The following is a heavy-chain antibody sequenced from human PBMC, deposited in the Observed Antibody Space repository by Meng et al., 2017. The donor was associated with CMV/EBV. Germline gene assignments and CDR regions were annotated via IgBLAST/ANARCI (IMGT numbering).Heavy chain of an antibody. V-gene: IGHV3-7*01. D-gene: IGHD6-13*01. CDR3: ARDGIAAAAAFDY. J-gene: IGHJ4*02. Sequence: GGSLKISCAASGFTFSSYWMSWVRQAPGKGLEWVANIKQDGSEKYYVDSVKGRFTISRDNAKNSLYLQMNSLRAEDTAVYYCARDGIAAAAAFDYWGQGTLVTVSS. CDR1: GFTFSSYW. CDR2: IKQDGSEK.